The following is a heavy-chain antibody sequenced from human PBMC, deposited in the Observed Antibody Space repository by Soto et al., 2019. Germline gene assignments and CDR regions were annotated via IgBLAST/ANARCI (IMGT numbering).Heavy chain of an antibody. CDR2: IYYSGST. CDR1: GGSISSGTYH. CDR3: ASEMNYYDTSSDSYFDC. J-gene: IGHJ4*02. Sequence: QVQLQESGPGLVKPSQTLSLTCTVSGGSISSGTYHWTWIRQHPGKGLEWIGYIYYSGSTYYNPSLKSRVTISVDTSKNQFSLRLSSVTAADTAVYYCASEMNYYDTSSDSYFDCWGQGTLVTVSS. D-gene: IGHD3-22*01. V-gene: IGHV4-31*03.